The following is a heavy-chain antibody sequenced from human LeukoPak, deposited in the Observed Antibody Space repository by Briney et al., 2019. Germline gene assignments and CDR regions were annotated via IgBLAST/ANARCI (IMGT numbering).Heavy chain of an antibody. CDR1: GGSISTSNSY. Sequence: PSETLSLTCAVSGGSISTSNSYWGWIRRPPGKGLEWVGSIYYSGNTYYNPSLKSRVTISVDTSKNQFSLKLSSMTAADTAVYYCARVFLSIYSSGWYGAYYFDYWGQGTLVTVSS. V-gene: IGHV4-39*07. J-gene: IGHJ4*02. CDR2: IYYSGNT. CDR3: ARVFLSIYSSGWYGAYYFDY. D-gene: IGHD6-19*01.